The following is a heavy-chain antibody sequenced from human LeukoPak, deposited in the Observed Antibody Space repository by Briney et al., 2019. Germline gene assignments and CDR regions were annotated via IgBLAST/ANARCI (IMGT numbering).Heavy chain of an antibody. D-gene: IGHD6-6*01. J-gene: IGHJ5*02. Sequence: ASVKVSCKASGYTFTGYYMHCVRQAPGQGLEWMGGINPNSGGTNYAQKFQGRVTMTREPSISTAYRELSRLRSDDTAVYYCARDLGYSSSSWGQGTLVTVSS. V-gene: IGHV1-2*02. CDR3: ARDLGYSSSS. CDR1: GYTFTGYY. CDR2: INPNSGGT.